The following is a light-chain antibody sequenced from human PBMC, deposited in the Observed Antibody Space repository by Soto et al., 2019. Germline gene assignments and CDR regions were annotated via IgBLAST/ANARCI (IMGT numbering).Light chain of an antibody. CDR2: GVS. CDR3: QQYGSSRT. CDR1: QSVSSSY. Sequence: EIVLTQSPGTLSLSPGERATLSCRASQSVSSSYLAWYQQKPGQAPRLLIYGVSSRAPGIPDRFSGSGSGTDFTLTISRLEPGDFAVYYCQQYGSSRTFGQGTKVEIK. V-gene: IGKV3-20*01. J-gene: IGKJ1*01.